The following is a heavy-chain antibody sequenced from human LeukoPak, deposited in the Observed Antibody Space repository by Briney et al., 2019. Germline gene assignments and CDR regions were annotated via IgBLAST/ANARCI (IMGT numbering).Heavy chain of an antibody. V-gene: IGHV3-7*02. J-gene: IGHJ4*02. D-gene: IGHD4-23*01. CDR3: ARNYGGYSH. CDR1: GFTFSSYW. Sequence: PGGSLRLSCTASGFTFSSYWMSWGRQAPGKGLEWVANIQQDGSEQYYVDSVKGRFTISRDNAKNSLYLQMNSLRAEDTALYYCARNYGGYSHWGQGTLVTVSS. CDR2: IQQDGSEQ.